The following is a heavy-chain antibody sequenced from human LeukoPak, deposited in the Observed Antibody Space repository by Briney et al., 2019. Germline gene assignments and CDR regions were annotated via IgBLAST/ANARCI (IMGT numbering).Heavy chain of an antibody. Sequence: NAGGSLRLSCAASGFTFSSYSMNWVRQAPGKGLEWVSSISSSSSYIYYADSVKGRFTFSRDNAKNSLYLQMNSLRAEDTAVYYCARDLRRYCTGANCPLSKWGQGTLVTVSS. D-gene: IGHD2-8*02. CDR2: ISSSSSYI. CDR1: GFTFSSYS. J-gene: IGHJ4*02. V-gene: IGHV3-21*01. CDR3: ARDLRRYCTGANCPLSK.